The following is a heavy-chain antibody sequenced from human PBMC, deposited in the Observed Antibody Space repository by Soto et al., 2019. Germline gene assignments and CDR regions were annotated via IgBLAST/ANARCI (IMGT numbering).Heavy chain of an antibody. V-gene: IGHV3-48*01. D-gene: IGHD6-13*01. CDR1: GFTFSSYS. Sequence: PGGSLRLSCAASGFTFSSYSMNWVCQAPGKGLEWVSYISSSSSTIYYADSVKGRFTISRDNAKNSLYLQMNSLRAEDTAVYYCARYSSSWYRAFDIWGQGTMVTVSS. J-gene: IGHJ3*02. CDR2: ISSSSSTI. CDR3: ARYSSSWYRAFDI.